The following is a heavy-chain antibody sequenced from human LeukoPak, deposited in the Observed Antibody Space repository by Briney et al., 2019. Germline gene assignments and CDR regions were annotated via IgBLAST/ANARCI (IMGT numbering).Heavy chain of an antibody. Sequence: ASVKVSCKASGYTLTSYDINWVRQAPGQGLEWMGWMNPNSGNTGYAQKFQGRVTMTRNTSISTAYMELSGLRSEDTAVYYCASPDPEEYYYDSSGYYYASWGQGTLVTVSS. V-gene: IGHV1-8*01. CDR2: MNPNSGNT. CDR3: ASPDPEEYYYDSSGYYYAS. CDR1: GYTLTSYD. D-gene: IGHD3-22*01. J-gene: IGHJ5*02.